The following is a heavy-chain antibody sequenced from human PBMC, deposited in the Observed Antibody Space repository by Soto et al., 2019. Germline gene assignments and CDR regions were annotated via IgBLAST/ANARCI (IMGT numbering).Heavy chain of an antibody. CDR2: ISGSGGST. V-gene: IGHV3-23*01. CDR3: AKDPDDYIWGSYRYPVDY. Sequence: GGSLRLSCAASGFTFSSYAMSWVRQAPGKGLEWVSAISGSGGSTYYADSVKGRFTISRDNSKNTLYLQMNSLRAEDTAVYYCAKDPDDYIWGSYRYPVDYWGQGTLVTVSS. D-gene: IGHD3-16*02. J-gene: IGHJ4*02. CDR1: GFTFSSYA.